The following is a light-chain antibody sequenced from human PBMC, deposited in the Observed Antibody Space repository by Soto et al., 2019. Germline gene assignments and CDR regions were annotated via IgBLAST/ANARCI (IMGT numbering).Light chain of an antibody. Sequence: QSVLTQPDSVSGSPGQSITISCTCTSSDVGGYNYVSWYQHHPGKAPKLRIYDVSNRPSGVSNRFSGSKSGNTASLTISGVQPEDEADYYCSSYTTSNTRQIVFGTGTKVTV. J-gene: IGLJ1*01. CDR3: SSYTTSNTRQIV. V-gene: IGLV2-14*03. CDR1: SSDVGGYNY. CDR2: DVS.